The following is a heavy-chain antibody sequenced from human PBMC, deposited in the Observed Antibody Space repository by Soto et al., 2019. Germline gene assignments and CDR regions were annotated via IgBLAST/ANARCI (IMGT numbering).Heavy chain of an antibody. J-gene: IGHJ5*02. Sequence: VGSLRLSCAASGFTFSNAWMSWVRQAPGKGLEWVGRIKSKTDGGTTDYAAPVKGRFTISRDDSKNTLYLQMNSLKTEDTAVYYCTARFVTYYDFWSGYYWVNPWGQGTLVTVSS. V-gene: IGHV3-15*01. CDR2: IKSKTDGGTT. CDR3: TARFVTYYDFWSGYYWVNP. CDR1: GFTFSNAW. D-gene: IGHD3-3*01.